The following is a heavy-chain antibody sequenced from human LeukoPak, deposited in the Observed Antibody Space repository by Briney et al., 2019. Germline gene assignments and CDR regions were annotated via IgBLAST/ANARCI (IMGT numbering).Heavy chain of an antibody. CDR3: AKGPMVRGFDP. CDR1: EFTFSNYA. V-gene: IGHV3-23*01. J-gene: IGHJ5*02. D-gene: IGHD3-10*01. CDR2: ISGSGGST. Sequence: PGGSLRLSCAASEFTFSNYAMNWVRQGPGKGLEWVSAISGSGGSTYYADSVKGRFTISRDNSKNTLYLQMSSLRAEDTALYYCAKGPMVRGFDPWGQGTLVTVSS.